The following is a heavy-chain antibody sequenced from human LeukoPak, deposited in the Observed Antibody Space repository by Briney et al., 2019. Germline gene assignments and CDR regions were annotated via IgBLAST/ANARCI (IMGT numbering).Heavy chain of an antibody. D-gene: IGHD6-19*01. CDR1: GFTFSGSA. CDR3: IRQLYSSGWFYFDY. CDR2: IRSIANSYAT. Sequence: GGSLRLFCAASGFTFSGSAIHCVRQAWGRGLEGVSRIRSIANSYATEYVPSVKGSFTIPRDDSKNTAYLQMNSLKTEDTAVYYCIRQLYSSGWFYFDYWGQGTLVTVSS. V-gene: IGHV3-73*01. J-gene: IGHJ4*02.